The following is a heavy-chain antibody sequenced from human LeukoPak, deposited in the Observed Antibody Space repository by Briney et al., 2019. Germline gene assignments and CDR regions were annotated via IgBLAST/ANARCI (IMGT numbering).Heavy chain of an antibody. CDR1: GGSISSSSYY. Sequence: PSETQSLTCTVSGGSISSSSYYWGWIRQPPGKGLEWIGSIYYSGSTYYNPSLKSRVTISVDTSQNQFSLKLSSVTAADTAVYYCARLYLGAAAAGSYYFDYWGQGTLVTVSS. CDR3: ARLYLGAAAAGSYYFDY. V-gene: IGHV4-39*01. J-gene: IGHJ4*02. CDR2: IYYSGST. D-gene: IGHD6-13*01.